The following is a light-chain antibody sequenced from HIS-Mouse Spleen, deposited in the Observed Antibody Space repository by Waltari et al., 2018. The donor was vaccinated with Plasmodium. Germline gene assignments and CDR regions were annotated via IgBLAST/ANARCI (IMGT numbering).Light chain of an antibody. CDR3: SSYTSSRGYV. CDR2: DVS. J-gene: IGLJ1*01. CDR1: SSDVGGYNY. Sequence: QSALTQPASVSGSPGQSITISCTGTSSDVGGYNYVSWYQHPPGNAPKLMIYDVSNRPSGVSNRFSGSKSGNTASLTISGLQAEDEADYYCSSYTSSRGYVFGTGTKVTVL. V-gene: IGLV2-14*03.